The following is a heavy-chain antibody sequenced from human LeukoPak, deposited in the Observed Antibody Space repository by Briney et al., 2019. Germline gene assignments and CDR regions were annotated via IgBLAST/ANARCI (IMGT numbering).Heavy chain of an antibody. Sequence: GGSLRLSCAASGFTFSSYWMSWVRQAPGKGLEWVANIKQDGSEKYYVDSVKGRFTISRDNAKNSLYPQMNSLRAEDTAVYYCARGGGYYYYYMDVWGKGTTVTVSS. D-gene: IGHD3-10*01. CDR3: ARGGGYYYYYMDV. CDR1: GFTFSSYW. V-gene: IGHV3-7*01. J-gene: IGHJ6*03. CDR2: IKQDGSEK.